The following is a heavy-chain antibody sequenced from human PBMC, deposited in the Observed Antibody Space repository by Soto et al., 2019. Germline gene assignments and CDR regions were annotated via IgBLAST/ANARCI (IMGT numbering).Heavy chain of an antibody. CDR2: IWYDGSNK. V-gene: IGHV3-33*01. D-gene: IGHD3-9*01. CDR3: ARDLDVLRYFDWFPDY. J-gene: IGHJ4*02. CDR1: GFTFSSYG. Sequence: GGSLRLSCAASGFTFSSYGMHWVRQAPGKGLEWVAVIWYDGSNKYYADSVKGRFTISRDNSKNTLYLQMNSLRAEDTAVYYCARDLDVLRYFDWFPDYWGQGTLVTVSS.